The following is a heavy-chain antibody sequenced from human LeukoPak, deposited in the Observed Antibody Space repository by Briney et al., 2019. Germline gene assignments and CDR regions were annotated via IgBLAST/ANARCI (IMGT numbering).Heavy chain of an antibody. J-gene: IGHJ4*02. CDR1: GFTFSNAW. Sequence: PGGSLRLSCAAPGFTFSNAWMSWVRQAPGKGLEWVGRIKSKTDGGTTDYAAPVKGRFTISRDDSKNTLYLQMNSLKTEDTAVYYCTTDIGSIAARRRNYWGQGTLVTVSS. D-gene: IGHD6-6*01. CDR2: IKSKTDGGTT. V-gene: IGHV3-15*01. CDR3: TTDIGSIAARRRNY.